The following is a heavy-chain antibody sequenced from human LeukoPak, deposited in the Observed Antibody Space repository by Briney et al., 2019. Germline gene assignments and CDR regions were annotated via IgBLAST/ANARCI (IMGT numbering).Heavy chain of an antibody. V-gene: IGHV3-23*01. CDR1: GFTFSDYG. Sequence: GGSLRLSCAASGFTFSDYGMHWVRQAPGKGLEWASSISGSGGSTYHADSVKGRFTISRDSSKNTLYLQMNSLRAEDTAIYYCARVIRAAPGKGYFDYWGQGTLVNVSS. CDR2: ISGSGGST. CDR3: ARVIRAAPGKGYFDY. D-gene: IGHD6-13*01. J-gene: IGHJ4*02.